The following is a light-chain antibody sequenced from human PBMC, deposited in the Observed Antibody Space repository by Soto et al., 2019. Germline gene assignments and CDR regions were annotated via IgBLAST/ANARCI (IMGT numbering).Light chain of an antibody. CDR3: GTWDTSLRVFYV. CDR1: SSNIGNNY. CDR2: DNY. J-gene: IGLJ1*01. V-gene: IGLV1-51*01. Sequence: QSVPTHPPSVSSAPGHNVAISCSGTSSNIGNNYVSWYQHLPGTAPRILIYDNYKRPSGIPDRFSGFKSGTSATLGITGLQTGDEADYYCGTWDTSLRVFYVFGSGTKV.